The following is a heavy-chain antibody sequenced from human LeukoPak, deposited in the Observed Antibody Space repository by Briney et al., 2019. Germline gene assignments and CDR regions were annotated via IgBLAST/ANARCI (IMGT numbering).Heavy chain of an antibody. CDR3: ARLTEYYYDSSGYSGIAEYFQH. CDR2: IYPGDSYPGDSKT. Sequence: GESLKISCKAYGYKFSNYWIGWVRQMPGKGLEWMGIIYPGDSYPGDSKTKYSPSFQGQVTISADKSISTAYLQWSSLKASDTAMYYCARLTEYYYDSSGYSGIAEYFQHWGQGTLVTVSS. D-gene: IGHD3-22*01. CDR1: GYKFSNYW. V-gene: IGHV5-51*01. J-gene: IGHJ1*01.